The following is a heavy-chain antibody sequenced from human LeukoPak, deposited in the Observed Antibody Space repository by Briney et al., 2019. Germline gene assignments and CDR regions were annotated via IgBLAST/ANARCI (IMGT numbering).Heavy chain of an antibody. Sequence: GGSLRLSCAASGFTFSSYGMHWVRQAPGKGLEWEAVISYDGSNKYYADSVKGRFTISRDNSKNTLYLQMNSLRAEDTAVYYCAKASSVVTSADYWGQGTLVTVSS. CDR2: ISYDGSNK. CDR1: GFTFSSYG. D-gene: IGHD4-23*01. J-gene: IGHJ4*02. CDR3: AKASSVVTSADY. V-gene: IGHV3-30*18.